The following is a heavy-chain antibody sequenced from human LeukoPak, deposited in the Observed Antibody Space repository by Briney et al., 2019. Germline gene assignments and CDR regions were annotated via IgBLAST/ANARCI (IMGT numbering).Heavy chain of an antibody. J-gene: IGHJ4*02. CDR3: ARKTTEYYYDSSGYSYYFDY. D-gene: IGHD3-22*01. V-gene: IGHV4-34*01. CDR2: INHSGST. CDR1: GFTFSSYA. Sequence: GSLRLSCAASGFTFSSYAMSWVRQPPGKGLEWIGEINHSGSTNYNPSLKSRVTISVDTSKNQFSLKLSSVTAADTAVYYCARKTTEYYYDSSGYSYYFDYWGQGTLVTVSS.